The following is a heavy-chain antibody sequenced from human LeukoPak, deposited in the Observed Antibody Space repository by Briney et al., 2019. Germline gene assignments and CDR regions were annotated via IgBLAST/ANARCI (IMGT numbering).Heavy chain of an antibody. CDR3: AKDHGSAYYDFWSGDYYYYYYMDV. Sequence: GGAPRISCAAPGFTPSSYAMSRGRPAPGKGLEWGSAICGSGGSTYYADSVKGRFTISRDNSKNTLYLQMNSLRAEDTAVYYCAKDHGSAYYDFWSGDYYYYYYMDVWGKGTTVTVSS. J-gene: IGHJ6*03. D-gene: IGHD3-3*01. CDR2: ICGSGGST. V-gene: IGHV3-23*01. CDR1: GFTPSSYA.